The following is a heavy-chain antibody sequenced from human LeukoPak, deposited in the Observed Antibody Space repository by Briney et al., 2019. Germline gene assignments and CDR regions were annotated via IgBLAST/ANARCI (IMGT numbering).Heavy chain of an antibody. CDR2: ISYDGSNK. D-gene: IGHD5-18*01. Sequence: GGSLRLSCAASGFTFSSYGMHWVRQAPGKGLEWVAVISYDGSNKYYADSVKGRFTISRDNPKNTLYLQMNSLRAEDTAVYYCAKDRGTARANYYYGMDVWGQGTTVTVSS. CDR1: GFTFSSYG. CDR3: AKDRGTARANYYYGMDV. V-gene: IGHV3-30*18. J-gene: IGHJ6*02.